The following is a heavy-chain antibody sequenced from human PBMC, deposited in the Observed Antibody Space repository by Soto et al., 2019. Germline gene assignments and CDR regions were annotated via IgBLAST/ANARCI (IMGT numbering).Heavy chain of an antibody. CDR2: IFHSGTT. CDR1: GDSISSSHW. J-gene: IGHJ4*02. D-gene: IGHD1-1*01. Sequence: QVQLQESGPGLVEPSGTLSLTCAVSGDSISSSHWCSWVRQPPGKGLEWLGEIFHSGTTKYNPSLESRVTMSVDKSNNLLSLKLSSVTAADTAVYYCARQLERGDLPEGFEYWGQGTLATVSS. V-gene: IGHV4-4*02. CDR3: ARQLERGDLPEGFEY.